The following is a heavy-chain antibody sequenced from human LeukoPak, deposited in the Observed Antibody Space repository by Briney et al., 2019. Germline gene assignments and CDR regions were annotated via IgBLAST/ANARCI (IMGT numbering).Heavy chain of an antibody. Sequence: GGSLRLSCAASGFTFDDYAMHWVRQAPGKGLEWVSGISWNSGSIGYADSVKGRFTISRDNAKNSLYLQMNSLRAEDTAVYYCARDPTPSPYRPSAFDIWGQGTMVTVSS. CDR2: ISWNSGSI. J-gene: IGHJ3*02. CDR3: ARDPTPSPYRPSAFDI. CDR1: GFTFDDYA. D-gene: IGHD2-15*01. V-gene: IGHV3-9*01.